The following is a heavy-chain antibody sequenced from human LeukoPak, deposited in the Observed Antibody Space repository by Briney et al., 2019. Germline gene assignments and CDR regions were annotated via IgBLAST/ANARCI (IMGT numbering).Heavy chain of an antibody. CDR3: ARDLSQSRYCSGGSCYYH. D-gene: IGHD2-15*01. J-gene: IGHJ5*02. V-gene: IGHV3-74*01. Sequence: GGSLRLSCAASGFTFSSYWMHWVRQVPGKGLVWVSRINSDGSSTSYADPVKGRFTISRDNSKNTLYLQMNSLRVEDTAVYYCARDLSQSRYCSGGSCYYHWGQGTLVTVSS. CDR1: GFTFSSYW. CDR2: INSDGSST.